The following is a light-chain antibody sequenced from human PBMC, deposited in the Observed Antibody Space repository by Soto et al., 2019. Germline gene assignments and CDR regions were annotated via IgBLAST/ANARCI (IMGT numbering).Light chain of an antibody. CDR2: NNN. J-gene: IGLJ3*02. Sequence: QLVLTQPPSASGTPGQRVTISCSGSSSNIGSNTVSWYQQFPGTAPKLLIHNNNQRPSGVPDRFSGSKSGTSASLAISGLQSDDEADYYCAAWDDSLDGFWVFGGGTKVTVL. V-gene: IGLV1-44*01. CDR3: AAWDDSLDGFWV. CDR1: SSNIGSNT.